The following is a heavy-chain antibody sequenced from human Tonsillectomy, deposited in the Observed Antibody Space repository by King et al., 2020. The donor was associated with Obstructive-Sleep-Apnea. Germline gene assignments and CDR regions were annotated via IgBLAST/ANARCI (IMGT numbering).Heavy chain of an antibody. D-gene: IGHD3-10*01. CDR2: ISAYNGNT. V-gene: IGHV1-18*01. CDR1: GYTFTSYG. CDR3: AGGVMYYYGSGSYHWFDP. J-gene: IGHJ5*02. Sequence: QLVQSGAEVKKPGASVKVSCKASGYTFTSYGISWVRQAPGQGLEWMGWISAYNGNTNYAQKLQGRVTMTTDTSTSTAYMELRSLRSDDTAAYYCAGGVMYYYGSGSYHWFDPWGQGTLVTVSS.